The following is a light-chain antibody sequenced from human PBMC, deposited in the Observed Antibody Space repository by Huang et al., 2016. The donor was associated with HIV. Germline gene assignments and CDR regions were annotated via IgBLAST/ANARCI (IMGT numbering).Light chain of an antibody. CDR2: KTS. CDR1: QSISSS. J-gene: IGKJ1*01. CDR3: QQYNSFPGT. V-gene: IGKV1-5*03. Sequence: DIQMTQSPSTLSASVGDRVTITCRASQSISSSLAWYQQKPGKAPKLLIYKTSTVHSGVPSRFSGRGSGTEFTLTISSLQLDDFATYYCQQYNSFPGTFGQGTKVEIK.